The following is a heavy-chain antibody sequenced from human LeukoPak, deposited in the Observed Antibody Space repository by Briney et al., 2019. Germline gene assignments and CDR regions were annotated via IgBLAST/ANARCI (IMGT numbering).Heavy chain of an antibody. CDR2: INPSGGST. J-gene: IGHJ4*02. CDR3: ARFYGDYLDY. D-gene: IGHD4-17*01. CDR1: GYTFTSYY. Sequence: GASVKVSCKASGYTFTSYYMHWVRQAPGQGLEWMGIINPSGGSTSYAQKFQGRVTMTRDMSTSTVYMELSRLRSDDTAMYYCARFYGDYLDYWGQGTLVTVSS. V-gene: IGHV1-46*01.